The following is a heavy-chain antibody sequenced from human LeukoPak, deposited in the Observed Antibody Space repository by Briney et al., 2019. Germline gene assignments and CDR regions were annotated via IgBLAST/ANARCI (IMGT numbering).Heavy chain of an antibody. CDR3: ARDYTGYFP. J-gene: IGHJ5*02. Sequence: GALRLSCAVSGLTFSSSWMDWVRQAPGKGLEWVASINPDGNKKYSADSVKGRFTISRDNAENSLYLQMNSLRAEDTAVYYCARDYTGYFPWGQGTLVIVSS. CDR1: GLTFSSSW. V-gene: IGHV3-7*03. CDR2: INPDGNKK. D-gene: IGHD3-9*01.